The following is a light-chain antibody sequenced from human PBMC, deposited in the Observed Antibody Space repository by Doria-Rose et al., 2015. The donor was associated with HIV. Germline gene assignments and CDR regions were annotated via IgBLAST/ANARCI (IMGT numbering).Light chain of an antibody. V-gene: IGKV4-1*01. CDR3: QQYYDTPS. CDR2: WAS. J-gene: IGKJ3*01. Sequence: EIVMTQSPESLGMSLGERATLNCKSNQSLLYTSKNYLAWYQQKPGQPPKLLIYWASTRQSGVPARFSGSASGTDFTLTISSLEAEDVAVYYCQQYYDTPSFGPGTTVDIK. CDR1: QSLLYTSKNY.